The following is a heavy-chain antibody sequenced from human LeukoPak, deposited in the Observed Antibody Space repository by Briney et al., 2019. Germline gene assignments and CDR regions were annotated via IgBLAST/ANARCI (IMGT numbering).Heavy chain of an antibody. V-gene: IGHV1-58*01. J-gene: IGHJ3*02. CDR3: AAATGAAAGSYAFDI. CDR1: GFIFSSSA. Sequence: SVKVSCKASGFIFSSSAVQWVRQARGQRLEWIGWIVVGSGNTNYAQKFQERVTISRDMSTSTGHMELSSLRSEDTAVYYCAAATGAAAGSYAFDIWGQGTMVTVSS. D-gene: IGHD2-15*01. CDR2: IVVGSGNT.